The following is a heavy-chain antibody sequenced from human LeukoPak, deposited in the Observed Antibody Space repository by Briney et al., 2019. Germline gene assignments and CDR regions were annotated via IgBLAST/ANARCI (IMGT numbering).Heavy chain of an antibody. V-gene: IGHV3-23*01. J-gene: IGHJ4*02. CDR2: ITTSDGNT. CDR3: AKDGGLWVSAHWGDS. Sequence: GGSLRLSCAASGFTFSSYTMSWVRQAPGKGLEWVSTITTSDGNTYYADSVRGRFTVSRDNSKNTLFLQMNSLRAEDTAVYYCAKDGGLWVSAHWGDSWGRGTLVTVSP. CDR1: GFTFSSYT. D-gene: IGHD7-27*01.